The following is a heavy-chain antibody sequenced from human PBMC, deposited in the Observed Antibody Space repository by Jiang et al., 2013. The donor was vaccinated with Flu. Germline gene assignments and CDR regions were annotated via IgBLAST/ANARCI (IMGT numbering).Heavy chain of an antibody. CDR2: IYPGDPDT. D-gene: IGHD3-22*01. Sequence: GAEVKKPGESLKISCKGSGYSFPNYWLGWVRQMPGKGLELMGIIYPGDPDTRYSPSFQGQVTISADKSISTAYLRWSSLKASDTAVYYCARVGDSSGYSVYYYNGLDVWGQGTTVTVSS. CDR1: GYSFPNYW. V-gene: IGHV5-51*03. J-gene: IGHJ6*02. CDR3: ARVGDSSGYSVYYYNGLDV.